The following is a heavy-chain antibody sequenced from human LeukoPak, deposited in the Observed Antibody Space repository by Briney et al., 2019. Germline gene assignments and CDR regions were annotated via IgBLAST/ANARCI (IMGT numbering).Heavy chain of an antibody. J-gene: IGHJ4*02. D-gene: IGHD3-10*01. Sequence: GGSLRLSCAASGFTFSSYSMNWVRQAPGKGLEWVSSISSSSSYIYYADSVKGRFTISRDNAKNSLYLQMNSLRAEDTAVHYCARVPGGPFYYFDYWGQGTLVTVSS. CDR3: ARVPGGPFYYFDY. V-gene: IGHV3-21*01. CDR2: ISSSSSYI. CDR1: GFTFSSYS.